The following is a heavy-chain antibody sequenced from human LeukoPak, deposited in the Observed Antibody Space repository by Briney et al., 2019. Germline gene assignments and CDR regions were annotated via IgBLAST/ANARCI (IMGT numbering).Heavy chain of an antibody. V-gene: IGHV3-9*01. Sequence: PGRSLRLSCAASGFTFDDYAMHWVRQAPGKGLEWVSGISWSSDTIGYADSLKGRFTISRDNAKNSLYLQMNSLRAEDTALYYCAKGGIVVVPAALDDAFDIWGQGTMVTVSS. CDR3: AKGGIVVVPAALDDAFDI. D-gene: IGHD2-2*01. CDR1: GFTFDDYA. J-gene: IGHJ3*02. CDR2: ISWSSDTI.